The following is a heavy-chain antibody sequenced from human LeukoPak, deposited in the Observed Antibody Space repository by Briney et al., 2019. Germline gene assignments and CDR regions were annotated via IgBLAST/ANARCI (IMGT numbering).Heavy chain of an antibody. J-gene: IGHJ3*02. CDR2: INPSGGST. D-gene: IGHD5-12*01. Sequence: ASVKVSCKASGYTFTGYYMHWVRQAPGQGLEWMGIINPSGGSTSYAQKFQGRVTMTRDTSTSTVYMELSSLRSEDTAVYYCAQRERRGYDYGAFDIWGQGTMVTVSS. CDR1: GYTFTGYY. V-gene: IGHV1-46*01. CDR3: AQRERRGYDYGAFDI.